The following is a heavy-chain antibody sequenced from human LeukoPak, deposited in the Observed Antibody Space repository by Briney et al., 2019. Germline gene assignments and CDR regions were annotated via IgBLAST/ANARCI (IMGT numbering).Heavy chain of an antibody. Sequence: SETLSLTCSVSAGSIRSSSWWSWVRQSPVKGLEWIGEIYLYGTTNYNPSLKSRVTISVDTSKNQFSLRLSSVTAADTAVYYCAKDFRGGHWGFDSWGQGTLVTVSS. CDR3: AKDFRGGHWGFDS. D-gene: IGHD3-16*01. CDR2: IYLYGTT. J-gene: IGHJ4*02. V-gene: IGHV4-4*02. CDR1: AGSIRSSSW.